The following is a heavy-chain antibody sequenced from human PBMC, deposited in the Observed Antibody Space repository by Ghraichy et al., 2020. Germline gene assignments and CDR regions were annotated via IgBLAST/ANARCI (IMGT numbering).Heavy chain of an antibody. J-gene: IGHJ4*02. Sequence: GGSLRLSCSASGFTFSNYAMYWVRQAPGKGLKYVSAISSNGDSTNYADSVKGRFSISRDRFSISRDNSKNTLYLQMSSLRVEDTAVYYCVKGRGYSYGYDSFDYWGPGTLVTVSS. D-gene: IGHD5-18*01. CDR3: VKGRGYSYGYDSFDY. CDR1: GFTFSNYA. CDR2: ISSNGDST. V-gene: IGHV3-64D*06.